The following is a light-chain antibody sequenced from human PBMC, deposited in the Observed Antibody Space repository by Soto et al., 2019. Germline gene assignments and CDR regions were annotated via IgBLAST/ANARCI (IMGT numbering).Light chain of an antibody. CDR1: NIGSKS. J-gene: IGLJ2*01. CDR2: YDS. Sequence: SYELTQPPSVSVAPGKTARITCGGNNIGSKSVHWYQQKPGQAPVLVIYYDSDRPSGIPERFSGSNSGNTATLTISRVEAGDEADYYCQVWDSSSDRVVFGGGNKLTVL. CDR3: QVWDSSSDRVV. V-gene: IGLV3-21*04.